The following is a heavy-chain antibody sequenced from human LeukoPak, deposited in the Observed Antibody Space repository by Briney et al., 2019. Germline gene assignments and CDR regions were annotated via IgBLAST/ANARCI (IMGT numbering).Heavy chain of an antibody. CDR2: ISAYNGDT. CDR3: ARGPYYYDSSGYYLDH. Sequence: ASVKVSCKASGYTFSSYGITWVRQAPGQGLEWMGWISAYNGDTKYAQNVQGRVTMTTDTSTSTAYMELRSLRSDDTAVYYCARGPYYYDSSGYYLDHWDQGTLVTVSS. D-gene: IGHD3-22*01. V-gene: IGHV1-18*01. J-gene: IGHJ4*02. CDR1: GYTFSSYG.